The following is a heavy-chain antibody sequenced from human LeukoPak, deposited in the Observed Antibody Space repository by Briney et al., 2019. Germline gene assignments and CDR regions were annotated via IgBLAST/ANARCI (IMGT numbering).Heavy chain of an antibody. Sequence: GGSLRLSCAASGFTFSSYGMSWVRQAPGKGLEWVSVIYSGGSTYYADSVKGRFTISRDNSKNTLYLQMNSLRAEDTAVYYCARSAGPSSLDYWGQGTLVTVSS. CDR2: IYSGGST. D-gene: IGHD6-13*01. CDR3: ARSAGPSSLDY. V-gene: IGHV3-66*01. J-gene: IGHJ4*02. CDR1: GFTFSSYG.